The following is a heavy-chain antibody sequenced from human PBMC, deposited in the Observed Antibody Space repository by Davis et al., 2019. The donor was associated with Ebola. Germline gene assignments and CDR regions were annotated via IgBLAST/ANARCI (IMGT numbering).Heavy chain of an antibody. J-gene: IGHJ6*02. Sequence: ASVKVSCKASGYTFTGFYIHWARQAPGQGLEWLGWINPNSGGTNYAQKFQGWVTMTRDTSISTAYMELSRLRSDDTAVYYCARDLYYGMDVWGQGTTVTVSS. V-gene: IGHV1-2*04. CDR3: ARDLYYGMDV. CDR1: GYTFTGFY. CDR2: INPNSGGT.